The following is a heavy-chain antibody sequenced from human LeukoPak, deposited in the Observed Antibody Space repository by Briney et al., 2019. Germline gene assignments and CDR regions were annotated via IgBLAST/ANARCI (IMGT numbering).Heavy chain of an antibody. Sequence: ASVKVSCEASGYTFTSYAMHWVRQAPGQRLEWMGWINAGNGNTKYSQEFQGRVTITRDTSASTAYMELSSLRSEDMAVYYCARVQPHEYYYDSSGPYDAFDIWGQGTMVTVSS. J-gene: IGHJ3*02. CDR2: INAGNGNT. CDR1: GYTFTSYA. V-gene: IGHV1-3*03. D-gene: IGHD3-22*01. CDR3: ARVQPHEYYYDSSGPYDAFDI.